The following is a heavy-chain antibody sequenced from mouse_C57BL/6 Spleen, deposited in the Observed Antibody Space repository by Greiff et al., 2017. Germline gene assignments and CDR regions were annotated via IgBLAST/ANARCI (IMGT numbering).Heavy chain of an antibody. Sequence: EVQGVESGGGLVQPGGSLKLSCAASGFTFSDYYMYWVRQTPEKRLEWVAYISNGGGSTYYPDTVKGRFTISRDNAKNTLYLQMSRLKSEDTAMYYCARDLRRGAMDYWGQGTSVTVSS. CDR1: GFTFSDYY. CDR2: ISNGGGST. V-gene: IGHV5-12*01. D-gene: IGHD2-12*01. CDR3: ARDLRRGAMDY. J-gene: IGHJ4*01.